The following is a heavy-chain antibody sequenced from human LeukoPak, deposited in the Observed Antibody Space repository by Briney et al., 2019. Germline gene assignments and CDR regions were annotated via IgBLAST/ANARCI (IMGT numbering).Heavy chain of an antibody. V-gene: IGHV6-1*01. CDR2: AYSRSRGGR. CDR1: GDSVSSNSVA. D-gene: IGHD1-7*01. CDR3: ARGTNSTFDI. Sequence: SQTLSLSCAISGDSVSSNSVAWNWIRQSPSRGLEWLGRAYSRSRGGRDYAISVRSRINIDTDTTKNQFSRQLSSVTPEDTAVYYCARGTNSTFDISGQGTMVTVSS. J-gene: IGHJ3*02.